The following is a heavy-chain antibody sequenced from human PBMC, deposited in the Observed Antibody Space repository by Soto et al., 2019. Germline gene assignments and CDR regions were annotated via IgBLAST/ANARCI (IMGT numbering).Heavy chain of an antibody. CDR1: GAAISSGDYY. V-gene: IGHV4-30-4*01. CDR2: IFNTAGT. D-gene: IGHD2-2*01. J-gene: IGHJ4*02. CDR3: ATGTPMDI. Sequence: SETLSLTCTVSGAAISSGDYYWNWIRQPPGKGLEWIGYIFNTAGTSYNTFLRSRLTISADTSKNQFSLRLSSVTAADTAVYYCATGTPMDIWGQGTLVTVSS.